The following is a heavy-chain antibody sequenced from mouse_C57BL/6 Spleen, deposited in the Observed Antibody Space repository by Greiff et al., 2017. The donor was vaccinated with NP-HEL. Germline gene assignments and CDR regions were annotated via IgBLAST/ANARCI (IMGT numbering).Heavy chain of an antibody. CDR3: ARDRDGYPTD. CDR1: GFTFSSYA. D-gene: IGHD2-3*01. J-gene: IGHJ3*01. V-gene: IGHV5-4*01. Sequence: EVKVVESGGGLVKPGGSLKLSCAASGFTFSSYAMSWVRQTPEKRLEWVATISDGGSYTYYPDNVKGRYTISRDNAKNNLYLQMSHLKSEDTAMYYCARDRDGYPTDWGQGTLVTVSA. CDR2: ISDGGSYT.